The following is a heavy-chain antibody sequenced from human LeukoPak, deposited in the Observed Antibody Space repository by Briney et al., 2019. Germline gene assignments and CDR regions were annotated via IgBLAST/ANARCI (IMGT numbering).Heavy chain of an antibody. CDR1: DGSITSGGSY. CDR2: IYYSGTT. D-gene: IGHD2-2*01. J-gene: IGHJ5*02. Sequence: SETLSLTCTVSDGSITSGGSYWSWIRPHPGKGLEWLGYIYYSGTTYYNPSLKSPVTISVDTSKHQFSLKPSSVTAADKAVYYCARAKRTSWFDPWGQGSLVIVAS. V-gene: IGHV4-31*01. CDR3: ARAKRTSWFDP.